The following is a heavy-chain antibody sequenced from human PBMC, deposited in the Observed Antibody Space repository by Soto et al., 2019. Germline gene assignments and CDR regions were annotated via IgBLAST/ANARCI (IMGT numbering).Heavy chain of an antibody. CDR2: ISGSGGST. V-gene: IGHV3-23*01. J-gene: IGHJ4*02. CDR1: GFTFSSYA. D-gene: IGHD3-10*01. Sequence: EVQLLESGGGLVQPGGSLRLSCAASGFTFSSYAMSWVRQAPGKGLEWVSAISGSGGSTYYADSVKGRFTISRDNSKNTLYLQRNSLRAEDTAVYYCAKGGAPMVRAYYFDYWGQGTLVTVSS. CDR3: AKGGAPMVRAYYFDY.